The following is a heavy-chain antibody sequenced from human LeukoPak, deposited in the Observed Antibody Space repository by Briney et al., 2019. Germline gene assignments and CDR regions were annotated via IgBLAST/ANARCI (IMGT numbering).Heavy chain of an antibody. CDR1: GYTFTSYD. V-gene: IGHV1-8*01. CDR3: ARTRGYSLGYSDY. D-gene: IGHD5-18*01. J-gene: IGHJ4*02. CDR2: MNPNSGDT. Sequence: ASVKVSCKTSGYTFTSYDINWVRQATGQGLEWKGWMNPNSGDTGYAQKFQDRVTMTRNTSKSTAYMELRGLSSEDTAVYYCARTRGYSLGYSDYWGQGALVTVSS.